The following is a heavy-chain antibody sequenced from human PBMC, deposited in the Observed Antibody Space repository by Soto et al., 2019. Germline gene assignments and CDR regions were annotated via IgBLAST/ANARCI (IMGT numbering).Heavy chain of an antibody. J-gene: IGHJ6*02. Sequence: QVQLQESGPGLVKPSETLSLTGTVSGGSISSYEWSWIRQPPGKGLEWIGYIYYSGSTNYNPSLKSRVTISVDTSKNQFSLELSSVTAADTAVYYCARDTGPGKRGMDVWGQGTTVTVSS. CDR2: IYYSGST. V-gene: IGHV4-59*12. CDR1: GGSISSYE. CDR3: ARDTGPGKRGMDV.